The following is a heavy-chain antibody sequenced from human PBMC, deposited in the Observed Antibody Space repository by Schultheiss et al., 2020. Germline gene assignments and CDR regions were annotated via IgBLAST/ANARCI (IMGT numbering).Heavy chain of an antibody. Sequence: GGSLRLSCSASGFTFSSYAMSWVRQAPGKGLEWVSAISGSGGSTYYADSVKGRFTISRDNAKNTLYLQMNSLRAEDTAVYYCERGIVVNWFDPWGQGTLVTVSS. CDR2: ISGSGGST. CDR3: ERGIVVNWFDP. V-gene: IGHV3-23*01. D-gene: IGHD6-19*01. CDR1: GFTFSSYA. J-gene: IGHJ5*02.